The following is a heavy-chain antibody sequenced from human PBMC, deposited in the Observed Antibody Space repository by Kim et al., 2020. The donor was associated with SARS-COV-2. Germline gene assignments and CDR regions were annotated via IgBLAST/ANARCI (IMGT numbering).Heavy chain of an antibody. CDR1: GFTFSSYE. CDR3: ARGPRCSNTSCYLTNPYYFDY. CDR2: ISSSGSTI. J-gene: IGHJ4*02. V-gene: IGHV3-48*03. D-gene: IGHD2-2*01. Sequence: GGSLRLSCAASGFTFSSYEMNWVRQAPGKGLEWVSYISSSGSTIYYADSVKGRFTISRDNAKNSLYLQMNSLRAEDTAVYYCARGPRCSNTSCYLTNPYYFDYWGQGTLVTVSS.